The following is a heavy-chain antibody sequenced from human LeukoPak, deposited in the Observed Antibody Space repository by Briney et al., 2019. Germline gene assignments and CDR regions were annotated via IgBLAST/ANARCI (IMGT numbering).Heavy chain of an antibody. Sequence: GGSLRLSCVASGLNINSRWMDWVRRAPGQGLEGVASIKEDGSETHYVDSVRGRFTISRDNDKNSLYLQMNNLRAEDTAMYYCARDGGWWRFDFWGQGALVTVSS. D-gene: IGHD2-8*02. CDR1: GLNINSRW. CDR2: IKEDGSET. V-gene: IGHV3-7*03. J-gene: IGHJ4*02. CDR3: ARDGGWWRFDF.